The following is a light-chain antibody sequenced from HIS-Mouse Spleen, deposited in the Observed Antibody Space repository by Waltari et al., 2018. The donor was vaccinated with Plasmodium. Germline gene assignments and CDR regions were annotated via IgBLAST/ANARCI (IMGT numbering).Light chain of an antibody. V-gene: IGKV4-1*01. J-gene: IGKJ2*01. CDR3: QQYYSTPYT. CDR2: WAS. Sequence: DIQMTQSPSTLSASVGDRVTITCRASQSVLYSSNNKNYLAWYQQKPGQPPKLLIYWASTRESGVPDRFSGSGSGTDFTLTISSLQAEDVAVYYCQQYYSTPYTFGQGTKLEIK. CDR1: QSVLYSSNNKNY.